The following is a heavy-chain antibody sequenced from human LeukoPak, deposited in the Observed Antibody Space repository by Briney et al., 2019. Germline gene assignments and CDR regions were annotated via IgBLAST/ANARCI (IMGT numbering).Heavy chain of an antibody. CDR1: GFTFAEYT. CDR3: VKGTPLGY. CDR2: ISWNGARI. V-gene: IGHV3-43*01. D-gene: IGHD3-16*01. J-gene: IGHJ4*02. Sequence: GGSLRLSCAASGFTFAEYTMHWVRQAPGKGLEWVSLISWNGARIHYGDSVKGRFTISRDNAKSSLYLQMNSLRPEDTALYYCVKGTPLGYWGQGTLVAVSS.